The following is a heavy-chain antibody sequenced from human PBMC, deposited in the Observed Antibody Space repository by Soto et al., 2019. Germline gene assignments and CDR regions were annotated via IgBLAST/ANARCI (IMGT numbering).Heavy chain of an antibody. D-gene: IGHD3-9*01. V-gene: IGHV5-10-1*01. J-gene: IGHJ6*02. CDR2: IDPSDSYT. Sequence: GYSFTSYWISWVRQMPGKGLEWMGRIDPSDSYTNYSPSFQGHVTISADKSISTAYLQWSSLKASDTAMYYCARHVLFGGGYXDILTGYHHYYYYGMDVWGQGTTVTVSS. CDR1: GYSFTSYW. CDR3: ARHVLFGGGYXDILTGYHHYYYYGMDV.